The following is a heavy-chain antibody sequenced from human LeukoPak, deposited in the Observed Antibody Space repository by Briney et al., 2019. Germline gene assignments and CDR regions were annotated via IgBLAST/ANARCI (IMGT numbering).Heavy chain of an antibody. V-gene: IGHV4-59*01. Sequence: PSETLSLTCTVSGGSISSYHWSWIRQPPGKGLEWVGYIYNSGSTNYNPSLKSRVTISVDTSKNQLSLKLSSVTAADTAVYYCARYGGPTPRVLYWGRGILVTVSS. D-gene: IGHD3-16*01. J-gene: IGHJ4*02. CDR2: IYNSGST. CDR3: ARYGGPTPRVLY. CDR1: GGSISSYH.